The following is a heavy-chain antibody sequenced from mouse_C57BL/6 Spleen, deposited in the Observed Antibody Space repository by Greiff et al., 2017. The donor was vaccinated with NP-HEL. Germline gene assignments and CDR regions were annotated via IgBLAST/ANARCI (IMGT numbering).Heavy chain of an antibody. Sequence: EVQLRQSGPELVKPGASVKISCKASGYTFTDYYMNWVKQSHGKSLEWIGDINPNNGGTSYNQKFKGKATLTVDKSSSTAYMELRSLTSEDSAVYYCARSGGLGPFAYWGQGTLVTVSA. D-gene: IGHD4-1*01. CDR1: GYTFTDYY. J-gene: IGHJ3*01. CDR3: ARSGGLGPFAY. V-gene: IGHV1-26*01. CDR2: INPNNGGT.